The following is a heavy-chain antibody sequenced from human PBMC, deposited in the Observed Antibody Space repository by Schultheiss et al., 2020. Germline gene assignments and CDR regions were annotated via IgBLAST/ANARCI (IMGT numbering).Heavy chain of an antibody. Sequence: GGSLRLSCAASGFTFSSYWMSWVRQAPGKGLEWVAVISYDGSNKYYADSVKGRFTISRDNSKNTLYLQMNSLRAEDTAVYYCAKEVAPYSSGWYLFDYWGQGTLVTVSS. D-gene: IGHD6-19*01. CDR2: ISYDGSNK. CDR1: GFTFSSYW. CDR3: AKEVAPYSSGWYLFDY. V-gene: IGHV3-30*18. J-gene: IGHJ4*02.